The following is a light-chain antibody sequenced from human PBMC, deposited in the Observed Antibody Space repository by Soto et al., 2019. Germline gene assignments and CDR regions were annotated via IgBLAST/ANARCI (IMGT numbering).Light chain of an antibody. Sequence: EIVMTQSPATLSVSPGEGATLSCRASQSVSGKLAWYQHQPGQTHRLLIYDASTRATGIPARFSGSGSGTDFTPTISSLQSEDFAVYYCQQYNDWPWTFGQGTKVEI. J-gene: IGKJ1*01. CDR1: QSVSGK. CDR2: DAS. CDR3: QQYNDWPWT. V-gene: IGKV3-15*01.